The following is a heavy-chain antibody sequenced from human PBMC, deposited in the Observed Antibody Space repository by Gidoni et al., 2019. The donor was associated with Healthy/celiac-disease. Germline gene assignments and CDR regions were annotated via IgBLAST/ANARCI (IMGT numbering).Heavy chain of an antibody. V-gene: IGHV4-4*07. J-gene: IGHJ6*02. CDR1: GGSISSYY. CDR3: ARGLDNYGGKGSNLAYYYYGMDV. D-gene: IGHD4-17*01. Sequence: QVQLQESGPGLVKPSETLSLTCTVSGGSISSYYWSWIRQPAGKGLEWIGRIYTSGSTNYNPSLKSRVTMSVDTSKNQFSLKLSSVTAADTAVYYCARGLDNYGGKGSNLAYYYYGMDVWGQGTTVTVSS. CDR2: IYTSGST.